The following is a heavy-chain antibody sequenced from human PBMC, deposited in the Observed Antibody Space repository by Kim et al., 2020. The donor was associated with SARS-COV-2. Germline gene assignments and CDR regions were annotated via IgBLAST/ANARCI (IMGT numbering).Heavy chain of an antibody. CDR1: GGSFSGYY. CDR3: ARAHSITIFGVVTRGGSDY. Sequence: SETLSLTCAVYGGSFSGYYWSWIRQPPGKGLEWIGEINHSGSTNYNPSLKSRVTISVDTSKNQFSLKLSSVTAADTAVYYCARAHSITIFGVVTRGGSDYWGQGTLVTVSS. V-gene: IGHV4-34*01. D-gene: IGHD3-3*01. CDR2: INHSGST. J-gene: IGHJ4*02.